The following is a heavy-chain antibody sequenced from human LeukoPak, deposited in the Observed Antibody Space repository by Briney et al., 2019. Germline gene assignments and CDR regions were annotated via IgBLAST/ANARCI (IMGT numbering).Heavy chain of an antibody. J-gene: IGHJ5*02. CDR3: ARDTYCGGDCYFRGRGWFDP. D-gene: IGHD2-21*02. CDR2: ISAYNGNT. CDR1: GYTFTSYG. V-gene: IGHV1-18*01. Sequence: EASVKVSCKASGYTFTSYGISWVRQAPGQGLEWMGWISAYNGNTNYAQKLQGRVTMTTDTSTNTAYMELRSLRSDDTAIYYCARDTYCGGDCYFRGRGWFDPWGQGTLVTVSS.